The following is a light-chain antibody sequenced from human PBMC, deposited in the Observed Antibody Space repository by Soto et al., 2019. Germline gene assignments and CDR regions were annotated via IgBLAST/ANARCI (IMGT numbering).Light chain of an antibody. J-gene: IGKJ2*01. Sequence: EIVLTQSPGTLSLFPGERATLSCRASQSVSSRNLAWYRQKPGQAPSLLIYGAFNRATGIPDRFSGSGSATDFTLTIRRLEPADFAVYYCFLYGDSPPAYTFGQGTKLDIK. V-gene: IGKV3-20*01. CDR1: QSVSSRN. CDR2: GAF. CDR3: FLYGDSPPAYT.